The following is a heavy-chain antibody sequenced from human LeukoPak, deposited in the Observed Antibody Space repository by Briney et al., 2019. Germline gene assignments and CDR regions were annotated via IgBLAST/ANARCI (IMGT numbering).Heavy chain of an antibody. J-gene: IGHJ6*03. CDR2: MNPNSGNA. Sequence: GASVKVSCKASGYTLTSYDINWVRQATGQGLEWRRWMNPNSGNAGYAQKFQGRVTITRNTSISTAYMELSSLRSEDTAVYYCARGSYSSSWDLYYYYYMDVWGKGTTVTVSS. D-gene: IGHD6-13*01. CDR3: ARGSYSSSWDLYYYYYMDV. V-gene: IGHV1-8*03. CDR1: GYTLTSYD.